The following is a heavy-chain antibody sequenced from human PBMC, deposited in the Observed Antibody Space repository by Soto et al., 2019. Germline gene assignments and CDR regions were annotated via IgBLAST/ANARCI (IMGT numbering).Heavy chain of an antibody. CDR2: ISSSSSYI. J-gene: IGHJ6*02. CDR1: GFTFSDYY. D-gene: IGHD3-3*01. CDR3: ARESGYYTYGMDV. Sequence: GGSLRLSCAASGFTFSDYYMSWIRQAPRKGLEWVSYISSSSSYIKYADSVKGRFTISRDNAKNSLYLQMNSLRAEDTAVYYCARESGYYTYGMDVWGQGTTVTVSS. V-gene: IGHV3-11*06.